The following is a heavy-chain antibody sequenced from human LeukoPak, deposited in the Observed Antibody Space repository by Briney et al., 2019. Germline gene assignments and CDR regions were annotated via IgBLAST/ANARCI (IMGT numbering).Heavy chain of an antibody. J-gene: IGHJ4*02. V-gene: IGHV4-39*01. CDR2: VYYSGSI. Sequence: SETLSLTCTVSGGSISSYYWGWVRQPPGKGLEWIGTVYYSGSINYYSPSLKSRVTISIDTSKNQFSLKLSSVTAADTAVYYCARHEEEDGYNAKTIDYWGQGTLVTVSS. CDR3: ARHEEEDGYNAKTIDY. D-gene: IGHD5-24*01. CDR1: GGSISSYY.